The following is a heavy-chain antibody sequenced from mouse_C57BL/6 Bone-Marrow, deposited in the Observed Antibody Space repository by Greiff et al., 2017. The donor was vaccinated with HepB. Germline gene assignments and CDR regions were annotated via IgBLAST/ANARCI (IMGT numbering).Heavy chain of an antibody. Sequence: DVKLQESGPGLAKPSQTLSLTCSVTGYSITSDYWNWIRKFPGNKLEYMGYISYSGSTYYNPSLKSRISITRDTSTNQYYLQLNSVTTEDTATYYCARGMDYYGKRRYFDVWGTGTTVTVSS. CDR3: ARGMDYYGKRRYFDV. D-gene: IGHD1-1*01. CDR1: GYSITSDY. CDR2: ISYSGST. V-gene: IGHV3-8*01. J-gene: IGHJ1*03.